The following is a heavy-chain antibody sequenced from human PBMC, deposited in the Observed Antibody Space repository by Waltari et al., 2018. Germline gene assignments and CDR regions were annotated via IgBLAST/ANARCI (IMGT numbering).Heavy chain of an antibody. J-gene: IGHJ4*02. CDR2: IKQDGSEK. CDR3: ARGSTRGY. CDR1: GFTFSSSW. Sequence: EVQLVESGGGLVQPGGSLRLSCAASGFTFSSSWMSWVRQAPGKGLEWVANIKQDGSEKYYVDSVKGRFTISRDNAKNSLYLQMNSLRAEDTAVYYCARGSTRGYWGQGTLVTVSS. D-gene: IGHD2-2*01. V-gene: IGHV3-7*01.